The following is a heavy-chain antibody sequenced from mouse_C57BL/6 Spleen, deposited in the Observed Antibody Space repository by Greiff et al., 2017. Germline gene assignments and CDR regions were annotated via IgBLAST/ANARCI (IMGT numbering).Heavy chain of an antibody. D-gene: IGHD2-1*01. CDR1: GYTFTSSW. CDR2: INPSSGYT. Sequence: VQLQQSGAELAKPGASVKLSCKASGYTFTSSWMHWVKQRPGQGLEGIGYINPSSGYTKYNQKFKDKATLTADKSSSTAYMQLSSLTYEDSAVYYCARNYYGNLYYYAMHYRGQGDSDT. V-gene: IGHV1-7*01. J-gene: IGHJ4*01. CDR3: ARNYYGNLYYYAMHY.